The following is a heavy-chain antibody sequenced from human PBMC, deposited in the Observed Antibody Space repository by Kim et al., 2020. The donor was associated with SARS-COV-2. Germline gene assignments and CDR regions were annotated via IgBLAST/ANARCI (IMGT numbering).Heavy chain of an antibody. CDR1: GGSFSGYY. Sequence: SETLSLTCAVYGGSFSGYYWSWIRQPPGKGLEWIGEINHSGSTNYNPSLKSRVTISVDTSKNQFSLKLSSVTAADTAVYYCARRRIRERTTPPWYFDLWGRGTLVTVSS. CDR2: INHSGST. V-gene: IGHV4-34*01. CDR3: ARRRIRERTTPPWYFDL. D-gene: IGHD5-18*01. J-gene: IGHJ2*01.